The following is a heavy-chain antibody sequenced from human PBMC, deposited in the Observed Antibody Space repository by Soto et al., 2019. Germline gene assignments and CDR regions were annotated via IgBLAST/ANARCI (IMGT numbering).Heavy chain of an antibody. V-gene: IGHV1-46*02. Sequence: QVQLVQSGAEVRKPGASVKVSCKPSGYTFNTYYLHWLRQAPGQALEWMGVIHPSGGGTTYAQKFRGRVTVTRDKSTTTVVMELSSLRSDDTAVYYCARGGHIAVVTASFDYWGQGTLVTVSS. CDR3: ARGGHIAVVTASFDY. CDR2: IHPSGGGT. CDR1: GYTFNTYY. D-gene: IGHD2-21*02. J-gene: IGHJ4*02.